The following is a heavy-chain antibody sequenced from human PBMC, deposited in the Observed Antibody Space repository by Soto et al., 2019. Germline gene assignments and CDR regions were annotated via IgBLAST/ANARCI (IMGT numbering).Heavy chain of an antibody. J-gene: IGHJ3*02. CDR2: IFSNDEK. V-gene: IGHV2-26*01. Sequence: QVTLKESGPVLVKPTETLTLTCTVSGFSLSNARMGVSWIRQPPGKALEWLAHIFSNDEKSYSTSLKSRLTISKDTSESKVVLTMTNRDPVDTATYYCARIRRGYSYGPISNDAFDIWGQGTMVTVSS. CDR3: ARIRRGYSYGPISNDAFDI. CDR1: GFSLSNARMG. D-gene: IGHD5-18*01.